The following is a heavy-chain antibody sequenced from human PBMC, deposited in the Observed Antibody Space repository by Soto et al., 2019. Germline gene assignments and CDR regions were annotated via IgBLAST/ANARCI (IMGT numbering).Heavy chain of an antibody. Sequence: PGESLKISCQGSGYNFASYWISWVRQMPGKGLEWMGRIDPIDSYTNYSPSFQGHVTISADKSISTAYLQWSSLKASDTAMYYCARRYCSSASCPRNYYGMDVWGQGTTVTV. V-gene: IGHV5-10-1*01. D-gene: IGHD2-2*01. CDR2: IDPIDSYT. J-gene: IGHJ6*02. CDR1: GYNFASYW. CDR3: ARRYCSSASCPRNYYGMDV.